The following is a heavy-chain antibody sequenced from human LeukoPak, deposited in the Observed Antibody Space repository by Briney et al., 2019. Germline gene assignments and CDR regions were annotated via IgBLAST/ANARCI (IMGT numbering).Heavy chain of an antibody. D-gene: IGHD1-26*01. J-gene: IGHJ6*03. V-gene: IGHV3-21*01. CDR3: ARDPYSGAYGDTYYYFMDV. CDR2: ITTSSSYT. CDR1: GFSFSSYN. Sequence: GGSLRLSCEASGFSFSSYNMDWVRQTPGKGLEWISSITTSSSYTFYADSVKGRFTISRDNARNSLYLQMNSLTAEDTAVYYCARDPYSGAYGDTYYYFMDVWGRGTTVTISS.